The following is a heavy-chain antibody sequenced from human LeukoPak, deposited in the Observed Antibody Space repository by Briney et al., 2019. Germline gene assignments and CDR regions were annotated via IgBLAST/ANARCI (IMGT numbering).Heavy chain of an antibody. CDR1: GFTFNNYA. D-gene: IGHD1-26*01. CDR2: ISGNGGST. J-gene: IGHJ4*02. V-gene: IGHV3-23*01. CDR3: AKISSGSYFSPFDF. Sequence: GGSLRLSCAASGFTFNNYAMSWVRQAPGKGLEWVSVISGNGGSTYYADSVKGRFTISRDNSKNTLYLHMNSLRAEDTALYYRAKISSGSYFSPFDFWGQGTLITVSS.